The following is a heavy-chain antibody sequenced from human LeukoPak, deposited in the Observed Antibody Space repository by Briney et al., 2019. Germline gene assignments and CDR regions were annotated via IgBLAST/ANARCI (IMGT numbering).Heavy chain of an antibody. V-gene: IGHV1-2*02. J-gene: IGHJ3*02. CDR3: AGRTYCSSTSCQRRAFDI. CDR1: GYTFTGYY. CDR2: INPNSGGT. D-gene: IGHD2-2*01. Sequence: ASVKVSCKASGYTFTGYYMHWVRQAPGQGLEWMGWINPNSGGTNYAQKFQGRVTMTRDTSISTAYMELSRLRSDDTAVYYCAGRTYCSSTSCQRRAFDIWGQGTMVTVSS.